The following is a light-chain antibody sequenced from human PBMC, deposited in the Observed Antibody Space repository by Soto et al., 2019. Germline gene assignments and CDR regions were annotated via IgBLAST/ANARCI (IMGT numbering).Light chain of an antibody. CDR2: DVS. CDR1: SSDIGGYKY. CDR3: SSYTGGSTYV. Sequence: QSVLTQPASVSGSPGQSITISCTGTSSDIGGYKYVSWYQQHPGKAPKLMIYDVSNRPSGVSNRFSGSKSGNTATLTISGLQCEDEAEYYCSSYTGGSTYVFGTGTKVTVL. V-gene: IGLV2-14*01. J-gene: IGLJ1*01.